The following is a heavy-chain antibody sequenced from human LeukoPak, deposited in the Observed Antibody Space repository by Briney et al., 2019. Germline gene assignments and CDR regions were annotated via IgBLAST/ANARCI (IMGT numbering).Heavy chain of an antibody. D-gene: IGHD4-17*01. Sequence: ASVKVSCKASGYTFTSYGISWVRRAPGQGLEWMGWISAYNGNTNYAQKLQGRVTMTTDTSTSTAYMELRSLRSDDTAVYYCARGRGDYYYYYMDVWGKGTTVTVSS. CDR2: ISAYNGNT. CDR3: ARGRGDYYYYYMDV. J-gene: IGHJ6*03. V-gene: IGHV1-18*01. CDR1: GYTFTSYG.